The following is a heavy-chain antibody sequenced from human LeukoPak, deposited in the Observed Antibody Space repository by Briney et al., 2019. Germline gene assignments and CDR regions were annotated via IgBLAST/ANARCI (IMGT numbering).Heavy chain of an antibody. V-gene: IGHV3-23*01. J-gene: IGHJ4*02. CDR3: AKKLYSSSWGDYFDY. D-gene: IGHD6-6*01. Sequence: GGSLRLSCAASGFAFSSYAMSWVRQAPGKGLEWVSAISGSGGSTYYADSVKGRFTISRDNSKNTLYLQMNSLRAEDTAVYYCAKKLYSSSWGDYFDYWGQGTLVTVSS. CDR2: ISGSGGST. CDR1: GFAFSSYA.